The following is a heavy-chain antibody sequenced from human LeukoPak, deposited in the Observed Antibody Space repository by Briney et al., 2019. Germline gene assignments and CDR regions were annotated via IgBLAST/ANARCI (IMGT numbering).Heavy chain of an antibody. CDR1: GGSISSYY. CDR3: ARDGYYDSGGYLTDY. CDR2: IYTSGST. J-gene: IGHJ4*02. V-gene: IGHV4-4*07. Sequence: PSGTLSLTCTVSGGSISSYYWSWIRQPAGKGLEWIGRIYTSGSTNYNPSLKSRVTMSVDKSKNQFSLKLSSVTAADTAVYYCARDGYYDSGGYLTDYWGQGTLVTVSS. D-gene: IGHD3-22*01.